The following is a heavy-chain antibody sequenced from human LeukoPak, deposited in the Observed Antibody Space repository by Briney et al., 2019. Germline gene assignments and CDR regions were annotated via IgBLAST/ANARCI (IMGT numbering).Heavy chain of an antibody. CDR1: GFTLSRYS. CDR3: ARGAGWLVED. CDR2: INSAGHTI. J-gene: IGHJ4*02. V-gene: IGHV3-48*04. Sequence: GGSLRLSCAASGFTLSRYSMNWVRQVPGKGLEWTAYINSAGHTIYYADFVKGRFAISRDNAKNLQYLQMNSLRAEDTAVYYCARGAGWLVEDWGQGTLVTVSS. D-gene: IGHD6-19*01.